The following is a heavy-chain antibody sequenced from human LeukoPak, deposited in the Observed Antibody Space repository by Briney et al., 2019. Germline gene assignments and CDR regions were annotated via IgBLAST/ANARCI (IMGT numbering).Heavy chain of an antibody. CDR3: ARTVGGGYQLLWALNY. Sequence: GGSLRLSCAASGFTFSDYYMSWIRQAPGKGLEWVSYISSSGSTTIYYADSVRGRFTISRDNAKNSLYLQMNSLRVEDTAFYFWARTVGGGYQLLWALNYWSQGTLVTVSS. J-gene: IGHJ4*02. CDR1: GFTFSDYY. CDR2: ISSSGSTTI. V-gene: IGHV3-11*04. D-gene: IGHD2-2*01.